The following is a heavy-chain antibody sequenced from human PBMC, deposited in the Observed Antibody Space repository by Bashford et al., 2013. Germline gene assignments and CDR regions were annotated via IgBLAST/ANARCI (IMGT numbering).Heavy chain of an antibody. D-gene: IGHD1-1*01. CDR2: ISYDGSNK. V-gene: IGHV3-30-3*01. CDR1: GFTFSSYA. Sequence: LSCAASGFTFSSYAMHWVRQAPGKGLEWVAVISYDGSNKYYADSVKGRFTISRDNSKNTLYLQMNSLRAEDTAVYYCARDRSLAHYYYYGMDVWGQGTTVTVSS. CDR3: ARDRSLAHYYYYGMDV. J-gene: IGHJ6*02.